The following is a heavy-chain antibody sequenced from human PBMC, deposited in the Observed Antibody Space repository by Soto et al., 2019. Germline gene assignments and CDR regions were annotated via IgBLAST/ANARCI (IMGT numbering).Heavy chain of an antibody. V-gene: IGHV4-34*01. CDR3: ARVAAAGARYYYYYGMDV. Sequence: SETLSLTCAVHGGSFSGYYWSWIRQPPGKGLEWIGEINHSGSTNYNPSLKSRVTISVDTSKNQFSLKLSSVTAADTAVYYCARVAAAGARYYYYYGMDVWGQGTTVTVSS. CDR1: GGSFSGYY. CDR2: INHSGST. D-gene: IGHD6-13*01. J-gene: IGHJ6*02.